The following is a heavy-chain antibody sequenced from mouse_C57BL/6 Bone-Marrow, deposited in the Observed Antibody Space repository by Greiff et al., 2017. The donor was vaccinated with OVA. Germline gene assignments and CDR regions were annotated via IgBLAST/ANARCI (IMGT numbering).Heavy chain of an antibody. CDR1: GYSITSGYY. D-gene: IGHD3-1*01. V-gene: IGHV3-6*01. CDR3: AREGLQIPFAY. CDR2: ISYDGSN. Sequence: VQLKESGPGLVKPSQSLSLTCSVTGYSITSGYYWNWIRQFPGNKLEWMGFISYDGSNNYNPSFKNRISITRDTSKNQFFLKLNSVTTEDTATYYCAREGLQIPFAYWGQGTLVTVSA. J-gene: IGHJ3*01.